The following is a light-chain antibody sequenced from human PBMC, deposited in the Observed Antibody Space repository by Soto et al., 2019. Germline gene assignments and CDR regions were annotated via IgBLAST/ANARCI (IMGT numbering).Light chain of an antibody. CDR3: QQSHITQYS. CDR1: QSISSY. V-gene: IGKV1-39*01. CDR2: AAS. J-gene: IGKJ2*03. Sequence: DIQMTQSPSSLSASVGDRVTITCRASQSISSYLNWYQQKPGKAPKLLIYAASSLQSGVPSRFSGSGSGTDFTLTISSLQPEDFATYYCQQSHITQYSFGQGTTVEIK.